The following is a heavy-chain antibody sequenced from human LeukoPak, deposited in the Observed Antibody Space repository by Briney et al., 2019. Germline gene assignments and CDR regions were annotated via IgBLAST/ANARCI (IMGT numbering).Heavy chain of an antibody. D-gene: IGHD4-17*01. V-gene: IGHV3-11*06. CDR2: ISAGSTYT. J-gene: IGHJ4*02. CDR3: AREFYGQFDS. Sequence: GGSLRLSCAASGFNFGPYYMAWIRQAPGTGLAWVSSISAGSTYTHYADSVEGRFTISRDDAQSSVFLLINNLRAEDTGFYYCAREFYGQFDSWGQGTLVTVSS. CDR1: GFNFGPYY.